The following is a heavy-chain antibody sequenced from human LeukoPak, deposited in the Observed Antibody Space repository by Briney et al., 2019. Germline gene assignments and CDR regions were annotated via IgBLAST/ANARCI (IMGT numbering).Heavy chain of an antibody. Sequence: ASVKVSCKASGYTFTSYGISWLRQAPGQGLEWMGWISAYNGNTNYAQKLQGRVTMTTDTSTSTAYMELRSLRSDDTAVYYCARVPMIVVVITPLGYFDYWGQGTLVTVSS. CDR2: ISAYNGNT. V-gene: IGHV1-18*01. CDR3: ARVPMIVVVITPLGYFDY. CDR1: GYTFTSYG. J-gene: IGHJ4*02. D-gene: IGHD3-22*01.